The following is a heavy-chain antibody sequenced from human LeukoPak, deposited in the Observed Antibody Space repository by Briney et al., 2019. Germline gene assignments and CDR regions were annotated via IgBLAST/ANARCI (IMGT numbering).Heavy chain of an antibody. CDR3: AKWEFGDIRGFDY. V-gene: IGHV3-30*18. Sequence: PGGSLRLSCAASGFTFSSYAMSWVRQAPGKGLEWVAVISYDGSNKYYADSVKGRFTISRDNSKNTLYLQMNSLRAEDTAVYYCAKWEFGDIRGFDYWGQGTLVTVSS. CDR2: ISYDGSNK. D-gene: IGHD3-10*01. J-gene: IGHJ4*02. CDR1: GFTFSSYA.